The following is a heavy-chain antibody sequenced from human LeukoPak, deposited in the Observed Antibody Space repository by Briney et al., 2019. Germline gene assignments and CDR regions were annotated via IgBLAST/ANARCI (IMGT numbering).Heavy chain of an antibody. V-gene: IGHV4-59*02. CDR3: ARDRKGWLRGPLDP. J-gene: IGHJ5*02. Sequence: SQTLSLTCTVSGGSVSSYYWNWIRQPPGKGLEWIGYIYYSGTTKYNPSLKSRVAISVDTSRNQFSLRVTSVTAADTAVYYCARDRKGWLRGPLDPWGQGTLVTVSS. CDR2: IYYSGTT. CDR1: GGSVSSYY. D-gene: IGHD6-19*01.